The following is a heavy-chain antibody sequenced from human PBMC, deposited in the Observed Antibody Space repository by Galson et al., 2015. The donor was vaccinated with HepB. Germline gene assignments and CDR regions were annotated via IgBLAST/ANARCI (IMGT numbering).Heavy chain of an antibody. Sequence: SLRLSCAASGFTFSSHNMNWVRQGPGKGLEWISSISSRSTTIHYADSVKGRFTISRDNAKNSLYLQMNSLRAEDTAVYYCVPSIDAFDVWGQGTKVTVSS. CDR2: ISSRSTTI. J-gene: IGHJ3*01. CDR1: GFTFSSHN. V-gene: IGHV3-48*01. CDR3: VPSIDAFDV. D-gene: IGHD2-2*01.